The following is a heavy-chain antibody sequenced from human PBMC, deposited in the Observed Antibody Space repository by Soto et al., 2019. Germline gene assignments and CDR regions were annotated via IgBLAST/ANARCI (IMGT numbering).Heavy chain of an antibody. V-gene: IGHV1-46*01. D-gene: IGHD2-15*01. J-gene: IGHJ5*02. Sequence: ASVKVSCKASGYTFTSYYMHWVRQAPGQGLEWMGIINPSGGSTSYAQKFQGRVTMTRDTSTSTVYMELSSLRSEDTAVYYCARAGEGIYCSGGSCYYHNWFDPWGQGTLVTVSS. CDR3: ARAGEGIYCSGGSCYYHNWFDP. CDR1: GYTFTSYY. CDR2: INPSGGST.